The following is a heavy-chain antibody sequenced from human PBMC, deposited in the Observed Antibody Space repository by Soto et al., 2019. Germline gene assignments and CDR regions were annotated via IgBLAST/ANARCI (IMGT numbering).Heavy chain of an antibody. CDR2: ISSSSSTI. D-gene: IGHD2-8*01. V-gene: IGHV3-48*02. Sequence: VKRLERVSYISSSSSTIYYADSVKGRFTISRDNAKNSLYLQMNSLRDEDTAVYYFSRAGCSNRVCTTVSAFLLCRSSDL. CDR3: SRAGCSNRVCTTVSAFLLCRSSDL. J-gene: IGHJ2*01.